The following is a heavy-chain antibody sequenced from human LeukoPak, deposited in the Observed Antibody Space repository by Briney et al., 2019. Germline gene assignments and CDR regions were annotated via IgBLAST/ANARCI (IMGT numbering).Heavy chain of an antibody. D-gene: IGHD2-8*01. CDR3: ARKGRSTDVIFD. CDR2: IYPDDSDT. CDR1: GYTFSTYW. Sequence: GESLKISCKGSGYTFSTYWIGWVRQMPGKGLEWMGIIYPDDSDTRYRPSFQGQLTISADKSITTAYLQWNSLRASDTATYYCARKGRSTDVIFDWGQGTLVTVSS. J-gene: IGHJ4*02. V-gene: IGHV5-51*01.